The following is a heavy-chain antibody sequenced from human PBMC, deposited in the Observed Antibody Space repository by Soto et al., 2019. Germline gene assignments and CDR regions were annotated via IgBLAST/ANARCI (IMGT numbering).Heavy chain of an antibody. Sequence: LQLQESGPGLVKPSETLSLTCTVSGDSISITSYYWGWVRQPPGKGLEWIGSIHYSGSTHYNPSLQSRVTISGDASKKQFSLKLRSVTAADTAVYYCASTKDETLYFDYWGQGTLVTGSS. CDR1: GDSISITSYY. J-gene: IGHJ4*02. CDR3: ASTKDETLYFDY. V-gene: IGHV4-39*01. CDR2: IHYSGST. D-gene: IGHD2-15*01.